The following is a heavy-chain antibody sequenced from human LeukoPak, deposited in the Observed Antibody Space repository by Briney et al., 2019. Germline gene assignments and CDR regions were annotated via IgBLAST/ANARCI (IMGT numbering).Heavy chain of an antibody. J-gene: IGHJ4*02. CDR1: GYTFTDYY. CDR3: ASSLISAAGTSLDS. D-gene: IGHD6-13*01. CDR2: INPNSGGR. Sequence: VASVKVSCKASGYTFTDYYMHWVRQAPGQGLEWMGWINPNSGGRNYAQKFQGRVTLTRDTSISTAYMELSSLRSDDTAVYYCASSLISAAGTSLDSWGQGTLVTVSS. V-gene: IGHV1-2*02.